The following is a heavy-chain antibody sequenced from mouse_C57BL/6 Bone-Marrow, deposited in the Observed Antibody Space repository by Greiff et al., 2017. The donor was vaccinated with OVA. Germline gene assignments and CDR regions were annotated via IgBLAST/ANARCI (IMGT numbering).Heavy chain of an antibody. CDR2: ISNGGGST. CDR3: ARPTITTVVATGAMDY. CDR1: GFTFSDYY. Sequence: EVKLMESGGGLVQPGGSLKISCAASGFTFSDYYMYWVRQTPEKRLEWVAYISNGGGSTYYPDTVKGRFTISRDNAKNTLYLQMSRLKSEDTAMYYCARPTITTVVATGAMDYWGQGTSVTVSS. D-gene: IGHD1-1*01. J-gene: IGHJ4*01. V-gene: IGHV5-12*01.